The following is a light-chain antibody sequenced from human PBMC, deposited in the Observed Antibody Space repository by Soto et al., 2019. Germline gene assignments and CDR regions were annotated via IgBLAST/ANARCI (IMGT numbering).Light chain of an antibody. Sequence: QSALTQPRSVSGSPGQSVTISCTGTSSDVGGYNYVSWYQKYPGKAPRLMIYDVSKRPSGVPDRFSGSKSGNTASLTISGLQAEDEADYYCCSLTTSHTYVFGSGTKLTVL. CDR3: CSLTTSHTYV. CDR2: DVS. J-gene: IGLJ1*01. CDR1: SSDVGGYNY. V-gene: IGLV2-11*01.